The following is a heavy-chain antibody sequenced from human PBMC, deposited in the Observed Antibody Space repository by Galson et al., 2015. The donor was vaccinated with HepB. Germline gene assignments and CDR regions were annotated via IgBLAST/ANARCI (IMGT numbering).Heavy chain of an antibody. V-gene: IGHV3-66*01. J-gene: IGHJ4*02. D-gene: IGHD2-8*01. CDR1: GFTVSSNY. CDR3: ARRYCTNGVCYYFDY. Sequence: SLRLSCAASGFTVSSNYMSWVRQAPGKGLEWVSVIYSGGSTYYADTVKGRFTISRDNSKNTLYLQMNSLRAEDTAVYYCARRYCTNGVCYYFDYWGQGILVTVSS. CDR2: IYSGGST.